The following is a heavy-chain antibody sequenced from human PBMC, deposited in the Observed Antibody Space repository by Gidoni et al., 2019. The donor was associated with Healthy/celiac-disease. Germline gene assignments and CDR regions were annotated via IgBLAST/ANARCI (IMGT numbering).Heavy chain of an antibody. CDR3: ARLSLEMATTRALHYCGMDV. J-gene: IGHJ6*02. CDR1: GYTLTGYF. V-gene: IGHV1-2*02. Sequence: HVQPVQSGAEVKMPGASVNVSCKACGYTLTGYFMHWVRPAPGQGLEWMGWVNPNSGGTKYAQKFQGRVTMTRDTSISTAYMELGRLRSDDTAVDNCARLSLEMATTRALHYCGMDVWGQGTTVTVSS. CDR2: VNPNSGGT. D-gene: IGHD5-12*01.